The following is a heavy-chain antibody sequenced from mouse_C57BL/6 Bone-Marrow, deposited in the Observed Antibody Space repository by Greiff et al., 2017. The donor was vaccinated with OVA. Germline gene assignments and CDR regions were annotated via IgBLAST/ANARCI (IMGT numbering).Heavy chain of an antibody. CDR3: ARGRYGNPFDY. D-gene: IGHD2-1*01. CDR2: IDPNGGGT. V-gene: IGHV1-72*01. Sequence: VQLQQPGAELVKPGASVKLSCKASGYTFTSYWMTWVKQRPGQGLEWIGGIDPNGGGTNYNEKFKSKATLTVDKPSSTAYMQLSSLTSEDSAVYYCARGRYGNPFDYWGQGTTLTVSS. CDR1: GYTFTSYW. J-gene: IGHJ2*01.